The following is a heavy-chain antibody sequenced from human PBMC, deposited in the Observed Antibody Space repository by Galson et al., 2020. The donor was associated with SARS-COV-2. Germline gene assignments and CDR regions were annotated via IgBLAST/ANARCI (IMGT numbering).Heavy chain of an antibody. CDR3: ARGKEQLVCSDWFDP. CDR2: ISAYNGNT. D-gene: IGHD6-13*01. J-gene: IGHJ5*02. V-gene: IGHV1-18*01. CDR1: GYTFTSYG. Sequence: ASVKVSCKASGYTFTSYGISWVRQAPGQGLEWMGWISAYNGNTNYAQKLQGRVTMTTDTSTSTAYMELRSLRSDDTAVYYCARGKEQLVCSDWFDPWGQGTLVTVSS.